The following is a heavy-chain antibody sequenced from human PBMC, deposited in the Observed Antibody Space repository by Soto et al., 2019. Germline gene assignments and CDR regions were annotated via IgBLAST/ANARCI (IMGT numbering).Heavy chain of an antibody. J-gene: IGHJ4*02. CDR1: GFTVSSNY. CDR2: IYSGGST. V-gene: IGHV3-66*01. CDR3: TRDPVGTAMALVDY. D-gene: IGHD5-18*01. Sequence: GGSLRLSCASSGFTVSSNYMSLVRQAPGKGLEWVSVIYSGGSTYYADSVKGRFTISRDNSKNTLYLQMNSLRAEDTAVYYCTRDPVGTAMALVDYWGQGTLVTVSS.